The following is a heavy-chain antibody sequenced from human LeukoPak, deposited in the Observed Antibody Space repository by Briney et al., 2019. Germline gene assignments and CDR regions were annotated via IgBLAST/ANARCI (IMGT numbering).Heavy chain of an antibody. CDR3: ANAIDSSGYYYGDAFDI. CDR1: GGSFSGYY. CDR2: INHSGST. V-gene: IGHV4-34*01. D-gene: IGHD3-22*01. Sequence: PSETLSLTCAVYGGSFSGYYWSWLRQPPGKGLEWIGEINHSGSTNYNPSLKSRVTISVDTSKNQFSLKLSSVTAADTAVYYCANAIDSSGYYYGDAFDIWGQGTMVTVSS. J-gene: IGHJ3*02.